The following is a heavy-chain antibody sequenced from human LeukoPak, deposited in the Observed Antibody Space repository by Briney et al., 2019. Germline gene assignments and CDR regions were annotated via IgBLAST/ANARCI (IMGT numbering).Heavy chain of an antibody. D-gene: IGHD4-17*01. CDR3: VREAPTAQRSYYFDY. CDR1: VYTFTSYD. Sequence: ASVKVSCKASVYTFTSYDINWVRQATGQGLEWMGWMNPNSGNTGYAQKFQGRVTMTRNTSISTAYMELSSLRSEDTAVYYCVREAPTAQRSYYFDYWGQGTLVTVSS. CDR2: MNPNSGNT. J-gene: IGHJ4*02. V-gene: IGHV1-8*01.